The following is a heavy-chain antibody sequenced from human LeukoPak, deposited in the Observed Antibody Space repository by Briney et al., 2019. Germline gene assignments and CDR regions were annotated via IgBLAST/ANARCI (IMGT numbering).Heavy chain of an antibody. CDR1: GYRFTSYW. CDR3: ARLSPSGSYSYFDY. J-gene: IGHJ4*02. V-gene: IGHV5-51*01. Sequence: GESLKISFKGSGYRFTSYWIGWVRRMPGKGLEWMGIIYPGDSDTRYSPSFQGQVTISADKSISNAYLQWSSLKASDTAMYYCARLSPSGSYSYFDYWGQGTLVTVSS. D-gene: IGHD1-26*01. CDR2: IYPGDSDT.